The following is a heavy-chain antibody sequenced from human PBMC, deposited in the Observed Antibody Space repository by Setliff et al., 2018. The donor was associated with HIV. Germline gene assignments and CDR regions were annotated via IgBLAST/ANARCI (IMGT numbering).Heavy chain of an antibody. CDR3: ARDFGGYCSSMSCPGLFDP. CDR1: GYTFTSYD. J-gene: IGHJ5*02. D-gene: IGHD2-2*01. CDR2: MNPNSGGT. Sequence: ASVKVSCKASGYTFTSYDINWVRQATGQGLEWMGWMNPNSGGTNYAQKFQGRLTMTRDTSTNTVYMELSGLRSEDTAVYYCARDFGGYCSSMSCPGLFDPWGQGTLVTVSS. V-gene: IGHV1-8*02.